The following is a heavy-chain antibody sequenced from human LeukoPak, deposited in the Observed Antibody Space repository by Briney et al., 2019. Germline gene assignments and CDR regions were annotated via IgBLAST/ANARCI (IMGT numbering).Heavy chain of an antibody. CDR1: GFSFSDYS. V-gene: IGHV3-48*04. Sequence: GGSLRLSCAASGFSFSDYSMNWVRQAPGKGLEWVSHIISTSSTMYYADSVKGRFTVSRDNAKNSLYLQMNSLRAEDTAVYYCAKNSGDYFAYYYYYMDVWGKGTTVTVSS. CDR3: AKNSGDYFAYYYYYMDV. CDR2: IISTSSTM. J-gene: IGHJ6*03. D-gene: IGHD4-17*01.